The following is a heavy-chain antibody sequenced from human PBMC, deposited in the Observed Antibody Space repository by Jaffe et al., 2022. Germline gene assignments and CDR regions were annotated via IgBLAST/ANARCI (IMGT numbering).Heavy chain of an antibody. J-gene: IGHJ4*02. D-gene: IGHD2-2*01. CDR1: GFTFSSYG. Sequence: QVQLVESGGGVVQPGGSLRLSCAASGFTFSSYGMHWVRQAPGKGLEWVAFIRYDGSNKYYADSVKGRFTISRDNSKNTLYLQMNSLRAEDTAVYYCAKGEDIVVVPAALPRRRISQWLVPEYYFDYWGQGTLVTVSS. CDR2: IRYDGSNK. CDR3: AKGEDIVVVPAALPRRRISQWLVPEYYFDY. V-gene: IGHV3-30*02.